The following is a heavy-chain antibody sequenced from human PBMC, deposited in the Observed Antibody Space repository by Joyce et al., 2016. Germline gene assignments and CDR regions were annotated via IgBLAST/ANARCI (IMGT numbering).Heavy chain of an antibody. CDR3: ARDLEYSGYGDY. J-gene: IGHJ4*02. CDR1: GYTFNTFT. Sequence: QVLLVQYGNEVKKPGASVKVYCTNSGYTFNTFTISGVRLAPGQGREWMGWISRHSDNTNYAQEFQDRLTWTTDRSTSTAYMELSSLRSDDTAVYFSARDLEYSGYGDYWGQGSLVTVSS. V-gene: IGHV1-18*01. D-gene: IGHD5-12*01. CDR2: ISRHSDNT.